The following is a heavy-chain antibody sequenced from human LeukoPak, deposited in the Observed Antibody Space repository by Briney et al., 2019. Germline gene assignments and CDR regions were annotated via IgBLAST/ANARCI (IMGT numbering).Heavy chain of an antibody. D-gene: IGHD3-10*01. Sequence: PSETLSLTCTVSGGSISSYYWSWIRQPPGKGLEWIGYIYTSGSTNYNPSLKSRVTISVDTSKNQFSLKLSSVTAADTAVYYCARRVVWFGELYKGWFDPWGQGTLVTVSS. J-gene: IGHJ5*02. CDR1: GGSISSYY. CDR2: IYTSGST. V-gene: IGHV4-4*09. CDR3: ARRVVWFGELYKGWFDP.